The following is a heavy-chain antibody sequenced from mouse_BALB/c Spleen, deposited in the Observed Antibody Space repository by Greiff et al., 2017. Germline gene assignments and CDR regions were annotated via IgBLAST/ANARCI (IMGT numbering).Heavy chain of an antibody. CDR3: VREGITTEFAY. V-gene: IGHV10S3*01. Sequence: DAGGGLVQPKGSLKLSCAASGFTFNTNAMNWVRQAPGKGLEWVARIRSKSNNYATYYADSVKDRFTISRDDSQSMLYLQMNNLKTEDTAMYYCVREGITTEFAYWGQGTLVTVSA. CDR2: IRSKSNNYAT. D-gene: IGHD2-4*01. J-gene: IGHJ3*01. CDR1: GFTFNTNA.